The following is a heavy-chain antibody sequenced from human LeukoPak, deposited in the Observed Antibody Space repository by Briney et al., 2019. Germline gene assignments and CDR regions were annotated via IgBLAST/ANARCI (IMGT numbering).Heavy chain of an antibody. V-gene: IGHV4-4*07. D-gene: IGHD4-11*01. Sequence: PSETLSLTCSVTGASTTDDCWNWVRQPAGKGLEWIGRIDSNGGATYSPALSSRITMSIDTSTTQSSLNLHSVTASDTAVYYCARGPMTNYYSTQAYRTHLNYYSASWGQGTLVTVSS. CDR1: GASTTDDC. CDR2: IDSNGGA. CDR3: ARGPMTNYYSTQAYRTHLNYYSAS. J-gene: IGHJ4*02.